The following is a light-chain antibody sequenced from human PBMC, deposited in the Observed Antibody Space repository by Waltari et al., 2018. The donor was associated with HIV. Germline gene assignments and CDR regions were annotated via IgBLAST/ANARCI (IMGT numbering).Light chain of an antibody. CDR3: QQYNSDFYT. V-gene: IGKV1-5*03. J-gene: IGKJ2*01. Sequence: IQMTQSPSILSASVGDRVTITCRASQNVGRWLAWYQQRPGRAPKLLIYKASTLEYGVPARFTGSGSGTNFTLTINSLQPDDFATYYCQQYNSDFYTFGLGTRLDLK. CDR1: QNVGRW. CDR2: KAS.